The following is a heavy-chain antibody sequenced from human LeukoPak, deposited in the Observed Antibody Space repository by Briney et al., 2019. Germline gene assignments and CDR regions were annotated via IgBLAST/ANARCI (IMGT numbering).Heavy chain of an antibody. V-gene: IGHV3-53*01. CDR2: IYSGGST. CDR1: GFTVSSNY. J-gene: IGHJ4*02. CDR3: ASGSSFYEYYFDY. Sequence: GGSLRLSCAASGFTVSSNYMSWVRQAPGKGLEWVSVIYSGGSTYYADSVKGRFTISRDNSKNTLYLQMSSLRAEDTAVYYCASGSSFYEYYFDYWGQGTLVTVSS. D-gene: IGHD6-6*01.